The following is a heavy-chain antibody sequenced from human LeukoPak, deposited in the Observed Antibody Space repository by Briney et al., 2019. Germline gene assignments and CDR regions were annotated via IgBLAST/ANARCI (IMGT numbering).Heavy chain of an antibody. J-gene: IGHJ4*02. Sequence: SETLSLTCTVSGGSISSYYWSWIRQPPGKGLEWIGYIYYSGSTYYNPSLKSRVTISVDTSKNQFSLKLSSVTAADTAVYYCARGTVTGFDYWGQGTLVTVSS. CDR2: IYYSGST. CDR3: ARGTVTGFDY. CDR1: GGSISSYY. V-gene: IGHV4-59*12. D-gene: IGHD4-17*01.